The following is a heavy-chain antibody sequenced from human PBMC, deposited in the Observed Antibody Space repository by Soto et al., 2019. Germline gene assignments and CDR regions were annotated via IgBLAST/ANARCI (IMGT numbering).Heavy chain of an antibody. J-gene: IGHJ4*02. CDR2: ISHDGSDR. V-gene: IGHV3-30*19. CDR3: ARDRRYYDSSGYADY. Sequence: PGGSLRLSCEASGFNFSSYGIHWVRQAPGKGLEWVAVISHDGSDRYYAESVKGRFTISRDNSKNTLYLKMNSLRDEDTAVYYCARDRRYYDSSGYADYWGQGSLVTVSS. CDR1: GFNFSSYG. D-gene: IGHD3-22*01.